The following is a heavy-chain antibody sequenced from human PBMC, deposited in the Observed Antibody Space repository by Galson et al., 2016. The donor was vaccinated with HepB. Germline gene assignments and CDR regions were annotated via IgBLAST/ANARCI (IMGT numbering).Heavy chain of an antibody. CDR1: GYTFSTYA. D-gene: IGHD1-26*01. Sequence: SVKVSCKASGYTFSTYAIHWVCQAPGQRLEWMGWVNAGDGNTKYSQEFQGRVTITKDTSASVVYMEVSRLRAADTAVYYCARDYFPSYILGAVGFFDYWGQGTLVTVSS. V-gene: IGHV1-3*01. J-gene: IGHJ4*02. CDR2: VNAGDGNT. CDR3: ARDYFPSYILGAVGFFDY.